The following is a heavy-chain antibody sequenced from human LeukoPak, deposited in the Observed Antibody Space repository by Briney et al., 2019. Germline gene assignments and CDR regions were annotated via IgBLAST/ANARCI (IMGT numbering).Heavy chain of an antibody. D-gene: IGHD5/OR15-5a*01. Sequence: SETLSLTCTVSGGPISSGSYYWSWIRQPAGKGLGWIGRIYTSGSTNYNPSLKSRVTISVDTSKNQFSLKLSSVTAADTAVYYCARGSTEYYFDYWGQGTLVTVSS. J-gene: IGHJ4*02. V-gene: IGHV4-61*02. CDR1: GGPISSGSYY. CDR3: ARGSTEYYFDY. CDR2: IYTSGST.